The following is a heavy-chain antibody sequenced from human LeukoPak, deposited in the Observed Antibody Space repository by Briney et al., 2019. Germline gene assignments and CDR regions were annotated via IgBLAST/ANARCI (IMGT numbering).Heavy chain of an antibody. J-gene: IGHJ6*03. CDR2: ISAYNGNT. V-gene: IGHV1-18*01. D-gene: IGHD6-19*01. CDR3: ARVLSIYSSGWYGGKIPTNYYYMDV. Sequence: GASVKVSCKASGYTFTSYGISWVRQAPGQGLEWMGWISAYNGNTNYAQKLRGRVTMTTDTSTSTAYMELRSLRSDDTAVYYCARVLSIYSSGWYGGKIPTNYYYMDVWGKGTTVTVSS. CDR1: GYTFTSYG.